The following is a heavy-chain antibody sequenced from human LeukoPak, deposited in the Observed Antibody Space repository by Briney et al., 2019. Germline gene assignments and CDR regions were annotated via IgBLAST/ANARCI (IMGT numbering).Heavy chain of an antibody. CDR3: ARDECGDCSEFDY. Sequence: GGSLRLSCAASGFTFSDYYMSWIRQAPGKGLEWVSYISSGSTIYYADSVKGRFTISRDNAKNSLYLQMNSLRAEDTAVYYCARDECGDCSEFDYWGQGTLVTVSS. D-gene: IGHD2-21*02. J-gene: IGHJ4*02. CDR1: GFTFSDYY. V-gene: IGHV3-11*04. CDR2: ISSGSTI.